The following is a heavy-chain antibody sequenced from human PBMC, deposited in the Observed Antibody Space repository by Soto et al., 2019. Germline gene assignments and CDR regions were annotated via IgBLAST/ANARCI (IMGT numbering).Heavy chain of an antibody. CDR2: ISSSSSYI. CDR1: GFTFSSYS. D-gene: IGHD6-19*01. Sequence: GGSLRLSCAASGFTFSSYSMNWVRQAPGKGLEWVSSISSSSSYIYYADSVKGRFTNSRDNAKNSLYLQMNSLRAEDTAVYYCARDYERWLVNSYYYGMDVWAKGPRSPSP. CDR3: ARDYERWLVNSYYYGMDV. V-gene: IGHV3-21*01. J-gene: IGHJ6*02.